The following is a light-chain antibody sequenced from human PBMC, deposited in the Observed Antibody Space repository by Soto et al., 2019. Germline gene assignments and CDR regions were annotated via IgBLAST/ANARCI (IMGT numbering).Light chain of an antibody. CDR3: SSYKSSNHLV. Sequence: QSALTQPASVSGSPGQSITISCTGTSSDVGGYNYVSWYQQHPGKAPKLMIYDVSNRPSGVSDRFSGSKSGNTASLTISGLQAEDEADYYCSSYKSSNHLVFGGGTKLTVL. J-gene: IGLJ2*01. CDR2: DVS. V-gene: IGLV2-14*03. CDR1: SSDVGGYNY.